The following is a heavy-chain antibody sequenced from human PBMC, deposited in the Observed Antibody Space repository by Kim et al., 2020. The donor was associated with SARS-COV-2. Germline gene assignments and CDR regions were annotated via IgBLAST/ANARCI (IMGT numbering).Heavy chain of an antibody. V-gene: IGHV3-30*18. Sequence: GGSLRLSCAASGFTFSSYGMHWVRQAPGKGLEWVAVISYDGSNKYYADSVKGRFTISRDNSKNTLYLQMNSLRAEDTAVYHCAKGDSSGYYWYFDYWGQG. D-gene: IGHD3-22*01. J-gene: IGHJ4*02. CDR2: ISYDGSNK. CDR3: AKGDSSGYYWYFDY. CDR1: GFTFSSYG.